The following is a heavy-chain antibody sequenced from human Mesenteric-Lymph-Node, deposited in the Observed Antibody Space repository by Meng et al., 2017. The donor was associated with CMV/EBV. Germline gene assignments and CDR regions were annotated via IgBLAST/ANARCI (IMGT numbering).Heavy chain of an antibody. V-gene: IGHV3-53*05. CDR3: ARSTGFPDSSGLAYYYYGMDV. J-gene: IGHJ6*02. CDR2: IYSDGRT. CDR1: GFSVNSSY. D-gene: IGHD6-19*01. Sequence: GGSLRLSCAASGFSVNSSYMSWVRQAPGKGLECVSVIYSDGRTYYADSVKGRFTISRDISKNTLFLQMSSLGAEDTAVYYCARSTGFPDSSGLAYYYYGMDVWGQGTTVTVSS.